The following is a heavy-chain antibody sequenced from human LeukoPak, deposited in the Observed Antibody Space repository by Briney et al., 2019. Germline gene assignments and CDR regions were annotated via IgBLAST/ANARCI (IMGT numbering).Heavy chain of an antibody. V-gene: IGHV3-13*01. CDR3: ARATVIGDVPVPGYMDV. CDR2: IGTIGDT. CDR1: GFSFSNYD. Sequence: GGSLRLSRAASGFSFSNYDMHWVRQVAGKGLEWVSSIGTIGDTFYPGSVKGRFTISRENAKNSLYLQMNSLRAGDTAVYYCARATVIGDVPVPGYMDVWGKGTTVTVSS. J-gene: IGHJ6*03. D-gene: IGHD2-21*01.